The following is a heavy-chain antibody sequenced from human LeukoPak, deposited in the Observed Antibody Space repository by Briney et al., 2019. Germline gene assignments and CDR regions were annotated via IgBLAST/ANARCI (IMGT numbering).Heavy chain of an antibody. CDR3: AKEGDYYGMDV. V-gene: IGHV3-30*18. D-gene: IGHD1-26*01. Sequence: GGSLRLSCTASGFTFSSYGMHWVRQAPGKGLEWVAVISYDGSNKDYADSVKGRFTISGDDSKNTLYLQMNSLRVEDTAVYFCAKEGDYYGMDVWGQGTTVTVSS. CDR1: GFTFSSYG. J-gene: IGHJ6*02. CDR2: ISYDGSNK.